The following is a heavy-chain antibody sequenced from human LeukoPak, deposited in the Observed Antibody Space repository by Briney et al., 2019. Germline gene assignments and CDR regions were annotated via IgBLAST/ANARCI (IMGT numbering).Heavy chain of an antibody. Sequence: GGSLRLSCAASGFTFSDYYMSWIRQAPGKGLEWVSYISSSGSTIYYADSVKGRFTISRDNAKNSLYLQMNSLRAEDTAVYYCARDPSNNYYGSGSPPHGYFDYWGQGTLVTVSS. CDR2: ISSSGSTI. J-gene: IGHJ4*02. CDR1: GFTFSDYY. V-gene: IGHV3-11*01. CDR3: ARDPSNNYYGSGSPPHGYFDY. D-gene: IGHD3-10*01.